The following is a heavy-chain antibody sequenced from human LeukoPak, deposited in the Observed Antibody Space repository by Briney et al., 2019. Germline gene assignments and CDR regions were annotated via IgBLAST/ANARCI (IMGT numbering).Heavy chain of an antibody. V-gene: IGHV1-2*06. Sequence: GASVKVSCEASGYTFTAYYMYWVRQAPGQGLECMGRINPNSGGTNYAQKFQGRVTMTRDTSISTAYMELSRLRSDDTAVYYCATSSEGGYSYGSDIDYWGQGTLVTVSS. J-gene: IGHJ4*02. CDR1: GYTFTAYY. CDR3: ATSSEGGYSYGSDIDY. D-gene: IGHD5-18*01. CDR2: INPNSGGT.